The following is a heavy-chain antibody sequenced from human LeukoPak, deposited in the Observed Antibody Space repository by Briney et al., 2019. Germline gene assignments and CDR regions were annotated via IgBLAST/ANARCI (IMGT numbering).Heavy chain of an antibody. CDR2: IKQDASEK. V-gene: IGHV3-7*05. CDR3: VRDQGAFDM. CDR1: GITLSSYW. J-gene: IGHJ3*02. Sequence: GGSLRLSCAGSGITLSSYWMSWVRQAPGKGLEWVGNIKQDASEKYFVDSLRGRFTISRDNAKNSLLLQMNSLRADDTAIYYCVRDQGAFDMWGHGTMVTFSS.